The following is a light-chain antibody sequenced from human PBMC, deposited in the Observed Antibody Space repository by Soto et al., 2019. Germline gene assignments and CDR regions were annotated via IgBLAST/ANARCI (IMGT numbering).Light chain of an antibody. Sequence: DIPITKFPSTLPPSVGDRVTITCPASQNINSWFAWYQQKPGKAPKHLIYEASSLEKGVPARFGGSGSGTEFTLTISILKPNHFATYYSQQYNDYAWTFGHGTKVDIK. J-gene: IGKJ1*01. CDR3: QQYNDYAWT. CDR1: QNINSW. V-gene: IGKV1-5*03. CDR2: EAS.